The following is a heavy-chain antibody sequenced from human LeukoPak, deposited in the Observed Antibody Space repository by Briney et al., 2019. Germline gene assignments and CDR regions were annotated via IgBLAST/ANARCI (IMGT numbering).Heavy chain of an antibody. Sequence: ASVKVSCKASGYTFTSYGINWVRQATGQGLEWMGWMNPNSGNTGYAQKFQGRVTMTRNTSISTAYMELSSLRSEDTAVYYCARVSAARRGYNWFDPWGQGTLVTVSS. V-gene: IGHV1-8*02. J-gene: IGHJ5*02. CDR3: ARVSAARRGYNWFDP. CDR1: GYTFTSYG. D-gene: IGHD6-6*01. CDR2: MNPNSGNT.